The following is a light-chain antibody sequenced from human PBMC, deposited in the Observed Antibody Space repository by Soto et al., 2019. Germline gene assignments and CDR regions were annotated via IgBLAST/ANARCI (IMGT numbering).Light chain of an antibody. Sequence: DIQMTQSPSSLSASVGDRVTITCRASQGISTYFNWYQQKPGKAPKLLIYAASSLQSGVPSRFSGSGSATDSPLTISRLPHEDFANYYCQQDDSFPITFGQGTRLEIK. J-gene: IGKJ5*01. CDR1: QGISTY. CDR3: QQDDSFPIT. V-gene: IGKV1-39*01. CDR2: AAS.